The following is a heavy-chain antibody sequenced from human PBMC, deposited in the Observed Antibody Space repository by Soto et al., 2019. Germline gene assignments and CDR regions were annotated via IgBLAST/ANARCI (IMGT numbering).Heavy chain of an antibody. CDR3: AKRDDFWSGYYRYFDH. CDR1: GFTFSSYA. V-gene: IGHV3-23*01. Sequence: EVQLLESGGGLVQPGGSLRLSCAASGFTFSSYAMSWVRQAPGKGLEWVSAISGSGGSTYYADSVKGRFTISRDNSKNTLYLQMNSLRAEDTAVYYCAKRDDFWSGYYRYFDHWGQGTLVTVSS. CDR2: ISGSGGST. J-gene: IGHJ4*02. D-gene: IGHD3-3*01.